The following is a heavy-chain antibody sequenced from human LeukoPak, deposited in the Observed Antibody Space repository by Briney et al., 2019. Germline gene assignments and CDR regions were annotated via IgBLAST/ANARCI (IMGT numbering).Heavy chain of an antibody. CDR3: ARPIVGAKVGYYGMDV. Sequence: GESLKISCKGSGYSFTSYWIGGVRQMPGKGLEWMGIIYPGDSDTRYSPSFQGQVTILADKSISTAYLQWSSLKASDTAMYYCARPIVGAKVGYYGMDVWGQGTTVTVSS. D-gene: IGHD1-26*01. V-gene: IGHV5-51*01. CDR1: GYSFTSYW. J-gene: IGHJ6*02. CDR2: IYPGDSDT.